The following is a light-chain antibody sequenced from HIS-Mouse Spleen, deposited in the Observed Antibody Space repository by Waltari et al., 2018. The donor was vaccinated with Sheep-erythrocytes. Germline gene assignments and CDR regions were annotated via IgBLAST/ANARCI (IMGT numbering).Light chain of an antibody. CDR2: DVS. V-gene: IGLV2-11*01. CDR1: SSDVGGYNY. J-gene: IGLJ3*02. CDR3: CSYAGSYTFWV. Sequence: QSALTQPRSVSGSPGQSVTISCTGTSSDVGGYNYCSWYQQHPGKAPKLMIYDVSKRPSGVPDRFSGSKSGNTASLTISGLQAEDEADYYCCSYAGSYTFWVFGGGTKLTVL.